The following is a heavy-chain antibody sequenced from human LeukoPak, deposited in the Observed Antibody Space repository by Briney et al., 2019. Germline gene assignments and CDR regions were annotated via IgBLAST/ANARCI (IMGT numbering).Heavy chain of an antibody. D-gene: IGHD3-22*01. Sequence: ASVKVSCKASGYTFTSYGISWVRQAPGQGLEWMGWISAYNGNTNYAQKLQGRVSMTTDTSTSTAYMELRSLRSDDTAVYYCARETDGSGYYSKDYYYYGMDVWGQGTTVTVSS. CDR2: ISAYNGNT. V-gene: IGHV1-18*01. CDR3: ARETDGSGYYSKDYYYYGMDV. CDR1: GYTFTSYG. J-gene: IGHJ6*02.